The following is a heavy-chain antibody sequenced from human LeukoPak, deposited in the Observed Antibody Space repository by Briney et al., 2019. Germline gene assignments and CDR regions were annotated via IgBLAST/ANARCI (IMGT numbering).Heavy chain of an antibody. D-gene: IGHD3/OR15-3a*01. J-gene: IGHJ4*02. CDR3: AKGGDWETPYYFDY. Sequence: GGSLRLSCAASGFTFSSYGMHWVRQAPGKGLEWVAVIWYDGIITYYADSVKGRFTISRDNSKNTLYLQMNSLRAEDTAVYYCAKGGDWETPYYFDYWGQGTLVTVSS. CDR1: GFTFSSYG. V-gene: IGHV3-33*06. CDR2: IWYDGIIT.